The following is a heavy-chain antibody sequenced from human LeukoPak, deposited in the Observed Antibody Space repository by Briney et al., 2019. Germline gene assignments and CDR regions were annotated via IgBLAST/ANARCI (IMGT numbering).Heavy chain of an antibody. Sequence: SETLSLTCTVSGGFISSGGYYWSWIRQHPGKGLEWIGYIYYGGSTYYNPSLKSRVTISVDTSKNQFSLKLSSVTAADTAVYYCARGPADSSSWLPNYYGMDVWGQGTTVTVSS. J-gene: IGHJ6*02. CDR3: ARGPADSSSWLPNYYGMDV. CDR2: IYYGGST. V-gene: IGHV4-31*03. CDR1: GGFISSGGYY. D-gene: IGHD6-13*01.